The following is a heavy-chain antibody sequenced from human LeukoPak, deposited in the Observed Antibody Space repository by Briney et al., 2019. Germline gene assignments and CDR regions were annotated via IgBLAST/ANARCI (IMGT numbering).Heavy chain of an antibody. V-gene: IGHV3-23*01. CDR2: ISNSGGSA. CDR3: AKGLRLGELSSGFDY. Sequence: GGSLRLSCGASGFTFSNYAMNWVRKAPGKGLEWVSGISNSGGSAYYADSVKGRFTISRDNSRNTLYLQMNSLRAEDTAVYYCAKGLRLGELSSGFDYWGQGTLVTVSS. CDR1: GFTFSNYA. D-gene: IGHD3-16*02. J-gene: IGHJ4*02.